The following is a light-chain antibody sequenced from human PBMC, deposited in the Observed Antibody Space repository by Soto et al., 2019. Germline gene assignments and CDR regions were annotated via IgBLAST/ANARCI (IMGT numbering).Light chain of an antibody. CDR3: QPYNNWPLT. V-gene: IGKV1-8*01. CDR1: QGISSY. CDR2: AAS. J-gene: IGKJ4*01. Sequence: AIRMTQSPSSFSASTGDRVTITCRASQGISSYLAWYQQKPGKAPKLLIYAASTLQSGVPSRFSGYGPGAEFTLTINSLQSEDFAVYYCQPYNNWPLTFGGGTKVDIK.